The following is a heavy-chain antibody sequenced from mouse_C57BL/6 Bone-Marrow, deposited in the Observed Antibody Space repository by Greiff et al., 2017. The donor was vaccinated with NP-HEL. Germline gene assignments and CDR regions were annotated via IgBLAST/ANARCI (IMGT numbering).Heavy chain of an antibody. J-gene: IGHJ2*01. CDR1: GYTFTSYW. V-gene: IGHV1-69*01. CDR3: ALIPDYFDY. Sequence: QVQLQQPGAELVMPGASVKLSCKASGYTFTSYWMHWVKQRPGQGLEWIGEIDPSDSYTNYNQKFKGKSTLTVDKSSSTAYMQLSSLTSEDSAVYYCALIPDYFDYWGQGTTLTDSS. CDR2: IDPSDSYT.